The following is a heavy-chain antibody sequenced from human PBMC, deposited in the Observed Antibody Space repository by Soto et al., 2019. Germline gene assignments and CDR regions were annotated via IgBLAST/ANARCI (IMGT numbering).Heavy chain of an antibody. J-gene: IGHJ4*02. V-gene: IGHV3-66*01. CDR2: IYSGGST. CDR1: GFTVSSNY. CDR3: ARDPVTKLYYFDY. D-gene: IGHD4-17*01. Sequence: GSLRLSRAASGFTVSSNYMSWVRQAPGKGLEWVSVIYSGGSTYYADSVKGRFTISRDNSKNTLYLQMNSLRAEDTAVYYCARDPVTKLYYFDYWGQGTLVTVSS.